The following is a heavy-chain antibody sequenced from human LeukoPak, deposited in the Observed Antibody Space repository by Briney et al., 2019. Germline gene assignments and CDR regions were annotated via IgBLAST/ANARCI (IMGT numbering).Heavy chain of an antibody. Sequence: ASVRVSCKASGGTFSSYAISWVRQAPGQGLEWMGGIIPIFGTANYAQKFQGRVTITADESTSTAYMELSSLRSEDTAVYYCAREGGYDYGYFDYWGQGTLVTVSS. V-gene: IGHV1-69*13. J-gene: IGHJ4*02. CDR1: GGTFSSYA. D-gene: IGHD5-12*01. CDR3: AREGGYDYGYFDY. CDR2: IIPIFGTA.